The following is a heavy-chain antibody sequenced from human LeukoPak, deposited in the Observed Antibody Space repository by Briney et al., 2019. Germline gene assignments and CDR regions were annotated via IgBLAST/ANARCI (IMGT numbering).Heavy chain of an antibody. CDR3: ARDLDIVVVPAAIHSGLDY. J-gene: IGHJ4*02. CDR1: GFTFSSYA. CDR2: ISYDGSNK. D-gene: IGHD2-2*02. V-gene: IGHV3-30*01. Sequence: GGSLRLSCAASGFTFSSYAMHWVRQAPGKGLEWVAVISYDGSNKYYADSVKGRFTISRDNSKNTLYLQMNSLRAEDTAGYYCARDLDIVVVPAAIHSGLDYWGQGTLVTVSS.